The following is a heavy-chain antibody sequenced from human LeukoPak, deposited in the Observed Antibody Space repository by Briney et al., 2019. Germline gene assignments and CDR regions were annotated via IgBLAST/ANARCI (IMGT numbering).Heavy chain of an antibody. J-gene: IGHJ4*02. CDR2: ISSSSSYT. Sequence: GGSLRLSCAASGFTFSDYYMSWIRQAPGKGLEWVSYISSSSSYTSYADSVKGRFTISRDNAKNSLYLQMNSLRAEDTAVYYCARDLAKDYDILTGYDYWGQGTLVTVSS. CDR3: ARDLAKDYDILTGYDY. V-gene: IGHV3-11*06. CDR1: GFTFSDYY. D-gene: IGHD3-9*01.